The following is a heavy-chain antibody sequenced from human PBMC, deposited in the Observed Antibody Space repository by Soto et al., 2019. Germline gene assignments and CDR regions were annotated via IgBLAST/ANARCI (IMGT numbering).Heavy chain of an antibody. J-gene: IGHJ2*01. CDR1: GFTFDDYA. CDR3: AKLSTIDYGDFKWYFDL. CDR2: ISWNSGSI. V-gene: IGHV3-9*01. Sequence: GGSLRLSCAASGFTFDDYAMHWVRQAPGKGLEWVSGISWNSGSIGYADSVKGRFTISRDNAKNSLYLQMNSLRAEDTALYYCAKLSTIDYGDFKWYFDLWGRGTLVTVSS. D-gene: IGHD4-17*01.